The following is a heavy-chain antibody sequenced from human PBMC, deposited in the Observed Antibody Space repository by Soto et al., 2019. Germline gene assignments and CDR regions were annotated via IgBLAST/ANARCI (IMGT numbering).Heavy chain of an antibody. CDR3: ARVRFGEGGYAMDV. D-gene: IGHD3-10*01. Sequence: QVQLVESGGGLVKPGGSLRLSCAASGLTFSDCYMNWIRQAPGKGLEWVSYISSSGSSINYAGSVKGRFTISRDNAKNSLYLQMNSLRAEDTAMYYWARVRFGEGGYAMDVWGQGTTVTVSS. CDR2: ISSSGSSI. V-gene: IGHV3-11*01. J-gene: IGHJ6*02. CDR1: GLTFSDCY.